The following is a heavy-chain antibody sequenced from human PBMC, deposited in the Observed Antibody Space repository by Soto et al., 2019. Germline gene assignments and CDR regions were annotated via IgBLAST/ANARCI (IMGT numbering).Heavy chain of an antibody. CDR1: GGSISSGGYY. J-gene: IGHJ6*02. CDR2: IYYSGST. CDR3: ARRGDYGLKRMDV. V-gene: IGHV4-31*03. Sequence: QVQLQESGPGLVKPSQTLSLTCTVSGGSISSGGYYWSWIRQHPGKGLEWIGYIYYSGSTYYNPSFKSRVTISVDTSKNQFALKLSSVTAADTAVYYCARRGDYGLKRMDVWGQGTTVTVSS. D-gene: IGHD4-17*01.